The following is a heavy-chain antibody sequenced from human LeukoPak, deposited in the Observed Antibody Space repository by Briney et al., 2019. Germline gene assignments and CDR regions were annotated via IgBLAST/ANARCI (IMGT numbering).Heavy chain of an antibody. J-gene: IGHJ3*02. Sequence: GGSLRLSCAASGFTVSSNYMSWVRQAPGKGVEGVSVIYSGGSTYYADSVKGRFTISRDNSKNTLYLQMNSLRAEDTAVYYCARDSIVGATYAFDIWGQGTMVTVSS. CDR1: GFTVSSNY. D-gene: IGHD1-26*01. CDR3: ARDSIVGATYAFDI. CDR2: IYSGGST. V-gene: IGHV3-66*02.